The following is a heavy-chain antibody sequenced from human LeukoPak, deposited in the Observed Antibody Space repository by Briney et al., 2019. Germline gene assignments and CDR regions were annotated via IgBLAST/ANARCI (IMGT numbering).Heavy chain of an antibody. V-gene: IGHV4-4*09. J-gene: IGHJ5*02. CDR2: IYTSGST. D-gene: IGHD3-22*01. Sequence: SETLSLTCPVSGGSISSYYWSWIRQPPGKGLEWIGYIYTSGSTNYNPSLKSRVTISVDTSKNQFSLKLSSVTAADTAVYYCARQEDSSGYYTPRFDPWGQGTLVTVSA. CDR3: ARQEDSSGYYTPRFDP. CDR1: GGSISSYY.